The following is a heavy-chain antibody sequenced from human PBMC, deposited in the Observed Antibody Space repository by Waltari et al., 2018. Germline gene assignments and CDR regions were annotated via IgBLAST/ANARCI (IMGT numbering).Heavy chain of an antibody. CDR3: ATAPGGGPAHWFDP. CDR1: GYTLTELS. V-gene: IGHV1-24*01. D-gene: IGHD3-10*01. J-gene: IGHJ5*02. CDR2: CDPEDGET. Sequence: QVQLVQSGAEVKKPGASVKVSCKVSGYTLTELSMHWVRQAPGKGLEWMGGCDPEDGETIYEQKFQGRVTMTEDTATATAYMELSSRRSEDTAVYYCATAPGGGPAHWFDPWGQGTLVTVSS.